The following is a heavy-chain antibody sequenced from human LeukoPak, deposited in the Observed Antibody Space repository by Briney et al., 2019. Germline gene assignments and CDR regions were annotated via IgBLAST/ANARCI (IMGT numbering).Heavy chain of an antibody. CDR3: ARPIVVVPAAIDAFDI. V-gene: IGHV4-39*01. J-gene: IGHJ3*02. D-gene: IGHD2-2*02. Sequence: PSETLSLTCTVSGGSISSSSYYWGWIRQPPGKGLEWIGSIYYSGSTYYNPSLKSRVTISVDTSKNQFSLKLSSVTAADTAVYYCARPIVVVPAAIDAFDIWGQGTMVTVSS. CDR1: GGSISSSSYY. CDR2: IYYSGST.